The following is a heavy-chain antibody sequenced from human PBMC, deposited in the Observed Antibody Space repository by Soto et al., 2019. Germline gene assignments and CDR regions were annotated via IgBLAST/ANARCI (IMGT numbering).Heavy chain of an antibody. J-gene: IGHJ4*02. Sequence: SETLSLTCTVSGGSISSYYWSWIRQPPGKGLEWIGYIYYSGSANYNPSLKSRVTISVDTSRNQFSLKLSSVTAADTAVYYCARGWGLVFDYWGQGTLVTVSS. V-gene: IGHV4-59*01. D-gene: IGHD2-21*02. CDR3: ARGWGLVFDY. CDR2: IYYSGSA. CDR1: GGSISSYY.